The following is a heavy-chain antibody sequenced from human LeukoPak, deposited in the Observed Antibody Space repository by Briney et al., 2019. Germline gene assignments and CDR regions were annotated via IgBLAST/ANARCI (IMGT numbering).Heavy chain of an antibody. CDR3: ARGVYAFDI. J-gene: IGHJ3*02. Sequence: GGSLRLSCAASGFIFSSYWMTWVRQAPGKGLEWVAYMKEDGGEIYYVDSVKGRLTISRENAKNSLYLQMNSLRVEDTAIYYCARGVYAFDIWGQGTMVTVSS. CDR1: GFIFSSYW. V-gene: IGHV3-7*01. CDR2: MKEDGGEI. D-gene: IGHD3-3*01.